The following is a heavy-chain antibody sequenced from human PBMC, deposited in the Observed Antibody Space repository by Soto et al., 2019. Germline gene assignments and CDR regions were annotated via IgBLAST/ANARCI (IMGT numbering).Heavy chain of an antibody. CDR1: GFTFSSYA. Sequence: PGGSLRLSCAASGFTFSSYAMHWVRQAPGKGLEWVAVISYDGSNKYYADSVKGRFTISRDNSKNTLYLQMNSLRAEDTAVYYCARAHGITMIVVALLVDYWRQGTLVTVSS. CDR3: ARAHGITMIVVALLVDY. D-gene: IGHD3-22*01. J-gene: IGHJ4*02. V-gene: IGHV3-30-3*01. CDR2: ISYDGSNK.